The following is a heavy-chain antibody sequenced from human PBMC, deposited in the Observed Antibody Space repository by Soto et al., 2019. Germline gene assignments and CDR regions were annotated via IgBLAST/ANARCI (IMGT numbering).Heavy chain of an antibody. J-gene: IGHJ4*02. Sequence: PSETLSLTCTVSGGSISSGGYYWSWIRQHPGKGLEWIGYIYYRGSTYYNPSLKSRVTISVDTSKNQFSLKLSSVTAADTAVYYCARDQGRDGYNGLDYWGQGTLVTVSS. CDR1: GGSISSGGYY. V-gene: IGHV4-31*03. D-gene: IGHD5-12*01. CDR3: ARDQGRDGYNGLDY. CDR2: IYYRGST.